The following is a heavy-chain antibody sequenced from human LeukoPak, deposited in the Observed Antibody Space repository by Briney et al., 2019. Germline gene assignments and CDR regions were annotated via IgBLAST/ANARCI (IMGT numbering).Heavy chain of an antibody. D-gene: IGHD5-18*01. J-gene: IGHJ5*01. CDR1: GGSISSSNW. V-gene: IGHV4-4*02. CDR3: ARTTGTRSYGHKWFDS. Sequence: SETLSLTCAVSGGSISSSNWWSWVRQPPGKGLEWIGEIYHSGSTNYNPSLKSRVTISVDKSKNQFSLNLSSVSAADTAVYYCARTTGTRSYGHKWFDSWGQGTLVTVSS. CDR2: IYHSGST.